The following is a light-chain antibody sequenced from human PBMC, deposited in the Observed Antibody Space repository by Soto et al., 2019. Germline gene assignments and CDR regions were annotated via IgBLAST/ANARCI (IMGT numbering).Light chain of an antibody. CDR2: ETS. V-gene: IGKV3-20*01. J-gene: IGKJ2*01. Sequence: EIVLTQSPGTLSLSPGERATLSCRASQGVNTNYLAWYQQKPGQAPRLLIYETSTRATGVPERLSGSGSGTDFTLTISRLEPEDFAAYYCQLYGSSPRYIFGQGTKLEIK. CDR1: QGVNTNY. CDR3: QLYGSSPRYI.